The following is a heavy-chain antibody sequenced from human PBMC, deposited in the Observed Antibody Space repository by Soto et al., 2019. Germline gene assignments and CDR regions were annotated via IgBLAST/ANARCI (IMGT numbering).Heavy chain of an antibody. V-gene: IGHV4-4*02. J-gene: IGHJ6*02. CDR3: ARDLFHYGSGSFDHYGMDV. Sequence: QVQLQESGPGLVKPSGTLSLTCAVSGGSISSSNWWSWVRQPPGKGLEWIGEIYHSGSTNYNPSLKSRVPISVDKSKNQFSLKLSSVTAADTAVYYCARDLFHYGSGSFDHYGMDVWGQGTTVTVSS. CDR2: IYHSGST. D-gene: IGHD3-10*01. CDR1: GGSISSSNW.